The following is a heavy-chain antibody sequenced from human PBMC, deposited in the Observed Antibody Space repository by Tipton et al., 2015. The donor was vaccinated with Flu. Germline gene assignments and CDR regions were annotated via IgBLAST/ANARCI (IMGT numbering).Heavy chain of an antibody. D-gene: IGHD1-26*01. V-gene: IGHV4-34*01. CDR1: GGSFSGYY. CDR2: INHSGST. CDR3: ARGAWELFLL. J-gene: IGHJ4*02. Sequence: TLSLTCAVYGGSFSGYYWSWIRQPPGKGLEWIGEINHSGSTNYNPSLKSRVTISVDTSKNQFSLKLSSVTAADTAVYYCARGAWELFLLWGQGTLVTVSS.